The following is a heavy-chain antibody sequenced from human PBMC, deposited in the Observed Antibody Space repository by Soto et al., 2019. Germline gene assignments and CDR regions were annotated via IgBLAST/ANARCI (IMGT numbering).Heavy chain of an antibody. D-gene: IGHD5-12*01. CDR2: IYYSGST. V-gene: IGHV4-59*01. J-gene: IGHJ5*02. CDR3: ARGYDWFDP. CDR1: GDSISSSY. Sequence: QVQLQESGPGLVEPSETLSLTCSVSGDSISSSYWSWIRQPPGKGLEWIGYIYYSGSTNYNPSLKSGVPISPEPSKNQFSRKGSSVTAADTAVYYCARGYDWFDPWGQGTLVTVSS.